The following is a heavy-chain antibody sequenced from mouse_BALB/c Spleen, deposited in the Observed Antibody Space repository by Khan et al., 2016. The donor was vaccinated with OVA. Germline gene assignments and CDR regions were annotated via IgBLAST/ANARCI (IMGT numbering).Heavy chain of an antibody. CDR2: ISPGSGDT. CDR3: ARRNYCGYTFAY. V-gene: IGHV1-77*01. CDR1: GYTFTDYY. D-gene: IGHD1-2*01. Sequence: QVQLKESGAELARPGASVKLSCKASGYTFTDYYINWVKQRTGQGLEWIGEISPGSGDTYYNEKFKGKAIMTADKSSTTAYMQLSSLTSEASAVYFCARRNYCGYTFAYWGQGTLVTVSA. J-gene: IGHJ3*01.